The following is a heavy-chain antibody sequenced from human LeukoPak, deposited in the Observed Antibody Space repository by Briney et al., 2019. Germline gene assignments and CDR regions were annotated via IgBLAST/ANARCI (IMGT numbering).Heavy chain of an antibody. D-gene: IGHD3-22*01. J-gene: IGHJ4*02. V-gene: IGHV1-24*01. CDR3: ATPNDSSGGGIDY. CDR2: FDHEDGET. Sequence: GASVKVSCKVSGYTLTELSMHWVRQPPAKGLAWMGGFDHEDGETIYAQKFQGRVTMTEDTSTDTAYMELSSLRSEDTAVYYGATPNDSSGGGIDYWGQGTLVTVSA. CDR1: GYTLTELS.